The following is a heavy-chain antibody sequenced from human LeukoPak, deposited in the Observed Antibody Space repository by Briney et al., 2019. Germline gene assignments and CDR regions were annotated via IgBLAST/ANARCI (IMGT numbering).Heavy chain of an antibody. Sequence: SETLSLTCTVSGGSISSYYWSWIRQPAGKGLEWIGRIYTSGSTNYNPSLKSRVTMSVDTSKNQFSLKLSSVTAADTAVYYCAKDQEWGSGWFRGSDWYFDLWGRGALVTVSS. D-gene: IGHD6-19*01. J-gene: IGHJ2*01. CDR3: AKDQEWGSGWFRGSDWYFDL. CDR1: GGSISSYY. CDR2: IYTSGST. V-gene: IGHV4-4*07.